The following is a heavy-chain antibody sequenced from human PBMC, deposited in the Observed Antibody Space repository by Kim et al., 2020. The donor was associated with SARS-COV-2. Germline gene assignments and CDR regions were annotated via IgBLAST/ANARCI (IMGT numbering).Heavy chain of an antibody. CDR3: ARDSSSWPNYYYYGMDV. J-gene: IGHJ6*02. CDR1: GFTFSDYY. D-gene: IGHD6-13*01. V-gene: IGHV3-11*01. Sequence: GGSLRLSCAASGFTFSDYYMSWIRQAPGKGLEWVSYISSSGSTIYYADSVKGRFTISRDNAKNSLYLQMNSLRAEDTAVYYCARDSSSWPNYYYYGMDVWGQGTTVTVSS. CDR2: ISSSGSTI.